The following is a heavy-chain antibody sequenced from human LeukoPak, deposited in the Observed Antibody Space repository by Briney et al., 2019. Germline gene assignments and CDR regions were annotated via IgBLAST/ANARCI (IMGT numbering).Heavy chain of an antibody. CDR1: GGSITNYY. V-gene: IGHV4-39*07. D-gene: IGHD3-10*01. J-gene: IGHJ4*02. CDR3: ARITMVRGRYFDY. CDR2: IYYSGST. Sequence: SETLSLTCTVSGGSITNYYWTWIRQPPGKGLEWIGSIYYSGSTYYNPSLKSRVTISVDTSKNQFSLKLSSVTAADTAVYYCARITMVRGRYFDYWGQGTLVTVSS.